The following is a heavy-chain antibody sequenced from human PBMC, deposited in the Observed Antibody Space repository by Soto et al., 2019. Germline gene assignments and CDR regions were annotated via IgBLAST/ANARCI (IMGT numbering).Heavy chain of an antibody. CDR3: ARLAPPPYCSSTSCYLPTNNWFDP. V-gene: IGHV3-7*01. CDR2: IKQDGSEK. J-gene: IGHJ5*02. CDR1: GFTFSSYC. D-gene: IGHD2-2*01. Sequence: PGGSLRLSCAASGFTFSSYCMSWVRQAPGKGLEWVANIKQDGSEKYYVDSVKGRFTISRDNAKNSLYLQMNSLRAEDTAVYYCARLAPPPYCSSTSCYLPTNNWFDPWGQGTLVTVSS.